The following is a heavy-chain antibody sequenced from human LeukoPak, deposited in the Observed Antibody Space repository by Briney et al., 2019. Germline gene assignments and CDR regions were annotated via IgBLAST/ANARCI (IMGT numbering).Heavy chain of an antibody. D-gene: IGHD6-6*01. CDR3: SRFSSVAAQY. J-gene: IGHJ4*02. V-gene: IGHV3-48*01. CDR2: ISSTSNTI. CDR1: GFTFSDYA. Sequence: PGGSLRLSCATSGFTFSDYAMNWVRQAPGKGLGWVSYISSTSNTIYYADSVKGRFTISRDNAKNSLYLQMNSLRAEDTAVYYCSRFSSVAAQYWGQGTLVTVSS.